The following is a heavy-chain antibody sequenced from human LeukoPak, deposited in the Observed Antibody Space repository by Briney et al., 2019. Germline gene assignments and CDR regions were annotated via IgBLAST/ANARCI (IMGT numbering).Heavy chain of an antibody. CDR1: RFTFSSYA. V-gene: IGHV3-64D*06. Sequence: GGSLRLSCSASRFTFSSYAMHWVRQAPGKGLEYVSAISGSGGATYYADSVKGRFTISRDNSKNTLYLQMSSLRPEDTAVYYCVSLPRTTVTTSGDYWGQGTLVTVSS. J-gene: IGHJ4*02. CDR3: VSLPRTTVTTSGDY. D-gene: IGHD4-17*01. CDR2: ISGSGGAT.